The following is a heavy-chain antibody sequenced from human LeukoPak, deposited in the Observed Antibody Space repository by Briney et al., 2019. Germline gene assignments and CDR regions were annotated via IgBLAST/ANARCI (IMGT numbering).Heavy chain of an antibody. CDR2: ISPKSGGT. Sequence: ASVKVSCKASGYTFSDYYTHWVRQAPGQGLEWMGWISPKSGGTDYAQKFQGRVAMTRDTSISTAYMELSRLRSDDTAVYYCARGGNYYNIESNWFDSWGQGTLVTVSS. CDR1: GYTFSDYY. J-gene: IGHJ5*01. D-gene: IGHD3-22*01. CDR3: ARGGNYYNIESNWFDS. V-gene: IGHV1-2*02.